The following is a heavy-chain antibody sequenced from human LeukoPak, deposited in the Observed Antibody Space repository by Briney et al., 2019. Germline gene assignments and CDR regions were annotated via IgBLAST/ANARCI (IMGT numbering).Heavy chain of an antibody. D-gene: IGHD6-19*01. Sequence: SETLSLTCTVSGGSISSGDYYWSWIRQPPGKGLEWIGYIYYSGSTYYNPSLKSRVTISVDTSKNQFSLKLSSVTAADTAVYYCARMGQWLGDGMDVWGQGTTVTVSS. V-gene: IGHV4-30-4*01. CDR1: GGSISSGDYY. CDR2: IYYSGST. J-gene: IGHJ6*02. CDR3: ARMGQWLGDGMDV.